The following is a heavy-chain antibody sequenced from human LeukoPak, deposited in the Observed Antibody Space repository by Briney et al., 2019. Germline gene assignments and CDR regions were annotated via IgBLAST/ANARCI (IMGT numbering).Heavy chain of an antibody. D-gene: IGHD3-9*01. CDR2: IYYSGST. Sequence: PSETLSLTCTVSGGSISSYYWGWIRQPPGKGLEWIGYIYYSGSTNYNPSLKSRVTISVDTSKNQFSLKLSSVTAADTAVYYCASIPLYYDILTGYNLGAFDIWGQGTMVTVSS. V-gene: IGHV4-59*12. CDR1: GGSISSYY. CDR3: ASIPLYYDILTGYNLGAFDI. J-gene: IGHJ3*02.